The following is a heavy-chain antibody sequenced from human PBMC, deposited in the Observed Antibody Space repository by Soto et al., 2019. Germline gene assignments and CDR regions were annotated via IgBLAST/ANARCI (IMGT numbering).Heavy chain of an antibody. CDR1: GFTFDDYG. Sequence: GGSLRLSCAASGFTFDDYGMSWVRQAPGKGLEWVSGINWNGGSTGYADSVKGRFTISRDNAKNSLYLQMNSLRAEDTALYHCARDQSADIYYYGSGSYYPNWFDPWGQGTLVTVSS. CDR2: INWNGGST. D-gene: IGHD3-10*01. J-gene: IGHJ5*02. V-gene: IGHV3-20*01. CDR3: ARDQSADIYYYGSGSYYPNWFDP.